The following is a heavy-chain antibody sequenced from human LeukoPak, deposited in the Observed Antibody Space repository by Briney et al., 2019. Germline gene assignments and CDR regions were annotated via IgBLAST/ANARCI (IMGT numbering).Heavy chain of an antibody. CDR2: IIPTFGTA. J-gene: IGHJ5*02. Sequence: ASVKVSCKASGGTFSSYAIGWVRQAPGQGLEWMGGIIPTFGTANYAQKFQGRVTITADKSTSTAYMELSSLRSEDTAVYYCAPSHDYGDYVRWFDPWGQGTLVTVSS. V-gene: IGHV1-69*06. D-gene: IGHD4-17*01. CDR1: GGTFSSYA. CDR3: APSHDYGDYVRWFDP.